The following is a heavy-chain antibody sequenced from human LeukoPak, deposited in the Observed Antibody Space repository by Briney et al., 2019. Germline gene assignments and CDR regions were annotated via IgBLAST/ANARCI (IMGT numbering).Heavy chain of an antibody. Sequence: SETLSLTCTVYGGSISSGSYYWSWIRQPAGKGLEWIGRIYTSGSTNYNPSLKSRVTISVDTSKNQFSLKLSSVTAADTAVYYCARSLFPAFDIWGQGTMVTVSS. CDR1: GGSISSGSYY. J-gene: IGHJ3*02. V-gene: IGHV4-61*02. CDR2: IYTSGST. D-gene: IGHD2-21*01. CDR3: ARSLFPAFDI.